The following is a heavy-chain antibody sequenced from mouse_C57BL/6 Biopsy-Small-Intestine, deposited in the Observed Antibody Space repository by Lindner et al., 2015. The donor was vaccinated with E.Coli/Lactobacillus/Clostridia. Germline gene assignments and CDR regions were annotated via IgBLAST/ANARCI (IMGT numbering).Heavy chain of an antibody. J-gene: IGHJ2*01. CDR2: IDPENCDT. Sequence: VQLQESGAELVRPGASVKLSCTASGFNIKDDYMHWVKQRPEQGLEWIGWIDPENCDTEYASKFQGKATITADTSSNTAYLQLSSLTSEDTAVYYCTHPFYGTSYYFDYWGQGTTLTVSS. CDR3: THPFYGTSYYFDY. D-gene: IGHD2-1*01. CDR1: GFNIKDDY. V-gene: IGHV14-4*01.